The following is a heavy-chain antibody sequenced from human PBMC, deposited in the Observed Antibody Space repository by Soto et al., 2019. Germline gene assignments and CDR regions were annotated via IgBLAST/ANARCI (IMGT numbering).Heavy chain of an antibody. V-gene: IGHV3-23*01. J-gene: IGHJ1*01. CDR1: GFTFSSYA. D-gene: IGHD6-19*01. Sequence: EVQLLESGGGLVQPGGSLRLSCAASGFTFSSYAMSWVRQAPGKGLEWVSAISGSGGSTYYADSGKGRFTISSNNSNNTLYLQMNSLRAEDTAVYSCYKGAGYNSVSPKYFHHWGQGTLVTVSS. CDR3: YKGAGYNSVSPKYFHH. CDR2: ISGSGGST.